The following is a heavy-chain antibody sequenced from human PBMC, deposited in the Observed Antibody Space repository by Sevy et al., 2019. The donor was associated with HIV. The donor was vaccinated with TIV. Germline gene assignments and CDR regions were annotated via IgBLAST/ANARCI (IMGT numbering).Heavy chain of an antibody. Sequence: GGSLRLSCVASGFTFRRYAMHWVRQAPGQGLESVAVISCDGGKTYHADSVKGRFTISRDNSENTLYLQMNSLRAEDTAVYYCTRDGGGDYFDYWGLGTLVTVSS. CDR2: ISCDGGKT. V-gene: IGHV3-30*04. CDR1: GFTFRRYA. J-gene: IGHJ4*02. D-gene: IGHD2-15*01. CDR3: TRDGGGDYFDY.